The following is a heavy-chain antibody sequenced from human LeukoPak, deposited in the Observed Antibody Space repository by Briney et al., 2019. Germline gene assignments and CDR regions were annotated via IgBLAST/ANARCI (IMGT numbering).Heavy chain of an antibody. J-gene: IGHJ4*02. CDR1: GGSFSGYY. CDR3: ARSAFGDYSFDY. V-gene: IGHV4-59*01. Sequence: PSETLSLTCAVYGGSFSGYYWSWIRQPPGKGLEWIGYIFHSGSTNSNPSLKSRVTISVDTSKNQFSLKLSSVTAADTAVYYCARSAFGDYSFDYWGQGTLVTVSS. CDR2: IFHSGST. D-gene: IGHD3-16*01.